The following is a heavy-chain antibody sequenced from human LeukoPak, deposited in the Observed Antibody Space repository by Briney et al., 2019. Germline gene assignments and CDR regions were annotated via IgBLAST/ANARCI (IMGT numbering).Heavy chain of an antibody. D-gene: IGHD3-10*01. CDR3: ARSDGYGLVGI. J-gene: IGHJ3*02. Sequence: SGTLSLTCAVSGGSLTSSNWWSWVRQPPGKGLEWIGEMYHSGNTNYNPSLKSRVIILIDTAKNHFSLNLSTLTAADTAVYYCARSDGYGLVGIWGQGTMVTVSS. CDR2: MYHSGNT. CDR1: GGSLTSSNW. V-gene: IGHV4-4*02.